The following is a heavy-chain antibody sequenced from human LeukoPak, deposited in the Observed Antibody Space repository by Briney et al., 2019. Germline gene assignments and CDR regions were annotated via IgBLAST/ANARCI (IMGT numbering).Heavy chain of an antibody. CDR1: GGSFSGYY. Sequence: SETLSLTCAVYGGSFSGYYWSWIRQPPGKGLEWIGEINHSGSTNYNPSLKSRVTMSVDTSKNQFSLKLSSVTAADTAVYYCARDSLAYCGGDCYFNFDYWGQGTLVTVSS. CDR3: ARDSLAYCGGDCYFNFDY. CDR2: INHSGST. J-gene: IGHJ4*02. V-gene: IGHV4-34*01. D-gene: IGHD2-21*02.